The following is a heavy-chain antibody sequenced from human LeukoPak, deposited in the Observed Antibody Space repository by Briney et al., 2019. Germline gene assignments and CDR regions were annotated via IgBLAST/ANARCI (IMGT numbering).Heavy chain of an antibody. CDR3: ARSYKDAFDI. Sequence: PSETLSLTCTVSGGSISSYYWSWIRQPPGKGLEWIGYIYYSGSTNYNPSLKGRVTISVDTSKNQFSLKLSSVTAADTAVYYCARSYKDAFDIWGQGTMVTVSS. J-gene: IGHJ3*02. CDR2: IYYSGST. V-gene: IGHV4-59*01. D-gene: IGHD1-26*01. CDR1: GGSISSYY.